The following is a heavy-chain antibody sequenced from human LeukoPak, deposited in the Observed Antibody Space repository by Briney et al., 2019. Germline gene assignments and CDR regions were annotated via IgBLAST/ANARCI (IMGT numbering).Heavy chain of an antibody. CDR1: GYTFTTYG. CDR2: ISADYGNT. Sequence: GASVKVSCKASGYTFTTYGINWVRQAPGQGLEWMGWISADYGNTNYAQKLQGRVTMTTDTSTTTAYMELRSLRSDDTAVYYCARGGMPAASPEWFFHLWGRGTLVTVSS. J-gene: IGHJ2*01. V-gene: IGHV1-18*01. CDR3: ARGGMPAASPEWFFHL. D-gene: IGHD2-2*01.